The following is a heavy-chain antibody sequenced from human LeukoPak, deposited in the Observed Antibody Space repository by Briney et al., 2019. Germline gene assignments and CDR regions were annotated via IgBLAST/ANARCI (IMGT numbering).Heavy chain of an antibody. CDR1: GFAFSSSW. J-gene: IGHJ4*02. CDR2: INGDGTYP. Sequence: GGSLRLSCAASGFAFSSSWMLWVRQGPGKGLVWVARINGDGTYPKYADSVKGRFTISRDNTNNTLYLQMNSLRVEDTAVYYCARDLSLSFDYWGRGTLVTVSS. V-gene: IGHV3-74*01. CDR3: ARDLSLSFDY.